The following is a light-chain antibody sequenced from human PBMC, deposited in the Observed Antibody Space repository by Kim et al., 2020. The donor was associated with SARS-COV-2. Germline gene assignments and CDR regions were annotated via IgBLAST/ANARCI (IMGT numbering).Light chain of an antibody. CDR1: QPISTY. Sequence: DIQMTQSPSSLSASVGDRVTIACRASQPISTYLNWYQQKPGKAPKLLIYAASSLQSGVPSRFGGSGSGTDFTLTISSLQPEDFATYYCQQSHTAPLLTFGGGTKVDIK. J-gene: IGKJ4*01. CDR3: QQSHTAPLLT. V-gene: IGKV1-39*01. CDR2: AAS.